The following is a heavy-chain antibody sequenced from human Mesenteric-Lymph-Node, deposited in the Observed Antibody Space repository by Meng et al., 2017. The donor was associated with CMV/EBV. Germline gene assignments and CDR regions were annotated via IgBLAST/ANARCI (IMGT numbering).Heavy chain of an antibody. CDR3: ATASRDSSSWKKDY. CDR1: GNTFSNYA. J-gene: IGHJ4*02. D-gene: IGHD6-13*01. Sequence: SVKVSCKASGNTFSNYAISWVRQAPGQGLEWVGGIIPNFDTTTSAQKFQGRVTITTDISTTTAYLELRSLRSEDTAIYYCATASRDSSSWKKDYWGQGTLVTVSS. CDR2: IIPNFDTT. V-gene: IGHV1-69*05.